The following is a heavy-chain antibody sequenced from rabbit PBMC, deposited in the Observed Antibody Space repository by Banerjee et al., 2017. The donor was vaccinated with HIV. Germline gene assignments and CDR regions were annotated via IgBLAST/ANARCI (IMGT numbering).Heavy chain of an antibody. Sequence: QQLVESGGGLVKPGASLTLTCTASGFSFSSGYDMCWVRQAPGKGLEWVACIYTGSSGTTYYASWAKGRFTISKTSSTTVTLQMTSLTAADTATYFCARHDVGSYYGMDLWGQGTLVTVS. D-gene: IGHD4-2*01. CDR2: IYTGSSGTT. J-gene: IGHJ6*01. V-gene: IGHV1S40*01. CDR1: GFSFSSGYD. CDR3: ARHDVGSYYGMDL.